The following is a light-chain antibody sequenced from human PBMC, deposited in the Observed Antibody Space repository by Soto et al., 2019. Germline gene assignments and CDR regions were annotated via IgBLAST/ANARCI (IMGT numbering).Light chain of an antibody. CDR2: KNY. V-gene: IGLV1-47*01. CDR1: SSNIESDY. Sequence: QSVLTQPPSASGTPGQRVTISCSGSSSNIESDYVYWFQQLPGTAPKLLIYKNYQRPSGVPDRFSGSKSGTSASLAISGLRSEDEADYWCAAWDARLSTGVFGGGTQLTVL. J-gene: IGLJ3*02. CDR3: AAWDARLSTGV.